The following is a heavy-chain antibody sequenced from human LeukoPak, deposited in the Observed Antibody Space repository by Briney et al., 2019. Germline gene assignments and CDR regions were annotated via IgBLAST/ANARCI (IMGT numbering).Heavy chain of an antibody. D-gene: IGHD2-2*01. CDR3: ARDFARVIVVVPAAMPGDY. J-gene: IGHJ4*02. CDR1: GYTFTGYY. Sequence: GASVKVSCKASGYTFTGYYMHWVRQAPGQGLEWMGWINPNSGGTNYAQKFQGRVTMTRDTSISTAYMELSRLRSDDTAVYYCARDFARVIVVVPAAMPGDYWGQGTLVTVSS. V-gene: IGHV1-2*02. CDR2: INPNSGGT.